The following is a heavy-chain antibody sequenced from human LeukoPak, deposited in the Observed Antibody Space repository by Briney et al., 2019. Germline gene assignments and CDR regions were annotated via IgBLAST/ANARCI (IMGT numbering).Heavy chain of an antibody. CDR1: GFTFSSYW. V-gene: IGHV3-74*01. Sequence: GGSLRLSCAASGFTFSSYWMHWVRQAPGKGLVWVSRINYDGSSTRYADSVKGRFTISRDNSKNTLYLQMNSLRPEDTAVYYCAREDGAAAGSDYWGQGTLVTVSS. CDR2: INYDGSST. D-gene: IGHD6-13*01. J-gene: IGHJ4*02. CDR3: AREDGAAAGSDY.